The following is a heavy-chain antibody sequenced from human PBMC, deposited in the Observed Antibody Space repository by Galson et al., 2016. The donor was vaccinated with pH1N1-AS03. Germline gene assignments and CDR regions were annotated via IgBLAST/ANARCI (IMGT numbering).Heavy chain of an antibody. CDR1: GGSLTDYR. V-gene: IGHV4-34*01. Sequence: ETLSLTCTVSGGSLTDYRWSWIRQSPGKGLEWIGEISHSGITDYNPSLKSRVSISVDTSKDQFSLNLSSMTAADAAVYYCARGNPFLGSSWYEDSWGQGTLVIVSS. J-gene: IGHJ4*02. D-gene: IGHD6-13*01. CDR3: ARGNPFLGSSWYEDS. CDR2: ISHSGIT.